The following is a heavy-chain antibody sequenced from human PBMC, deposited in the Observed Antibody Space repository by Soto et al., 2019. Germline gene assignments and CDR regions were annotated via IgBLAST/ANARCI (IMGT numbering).Heavy chain of an antibody. D-gene: IGHD5-18*01. V-gene: IGHV3-33*01. Sequence: QVQLVESGGGVVQPGRSLRLSCAASGFRFSGYAMHWVRQAPGKGLEWVAVIWYDGSNENYADPVRGRFTISRDNSKNMGYLQMVGLRAEGTGGYYCARAGGYNYGGQAFDYWGQGSLVTVSS. CDR2: IWYDGSNE. CDR1: GFRFSGYA. J-gene: IGHJ4*02. CDR3: ARAGGYNYGGQAFDY.